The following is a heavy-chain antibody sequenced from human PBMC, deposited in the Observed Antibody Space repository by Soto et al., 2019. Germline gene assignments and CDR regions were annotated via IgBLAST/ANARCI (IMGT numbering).Heavy chain of an antibody. J-gene: IGHJ2*01. CDR3: AKDSGTYWYSEL. Sequence: QVQLVESGGGVVQPGRSLRLSCAASGFTFSSYGIHWVRQAPGKGLEWVAVISYDGSNKFYADSVKGRFTISRDNSKNTLYLQMNSLRAEDTAVYYCAKDSGTYWYSELCGRGTLVTVSS. CDR1: GFTFSSYG. V-gene: IGHV3-30*18. D-gene: IGHD3-10*01. CDR2: ISYDGSNK.